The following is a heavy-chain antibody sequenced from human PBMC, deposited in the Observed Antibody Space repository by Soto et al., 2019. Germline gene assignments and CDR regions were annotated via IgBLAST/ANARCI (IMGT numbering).Heavy chain of an antibody. CDR3: AKDPWYYDSSGYYYYGMDV. CDR2: ISGSGGST. Sequence: PGGSLRLSCAASGFTFSSYAMSWVRQAPGKGLEWVSAISGSGGSTYYADSVKGRFTISRDNSKNTLYLQMNSLRAEDTAVYYCAKDPWYYDSSGYYYYGMDVWGQGTTVTVSS. CDR1: GFTFSSYA. V-gene: IGHV3-23*01. J-gene: IGHJ6*02. D-gene: IGHD3-22*01.